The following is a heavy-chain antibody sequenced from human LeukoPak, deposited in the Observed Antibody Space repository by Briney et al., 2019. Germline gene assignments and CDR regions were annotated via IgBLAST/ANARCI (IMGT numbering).Heavy chain of an antibody. J-gene: IGHJ4*02. Sequence: PGGSLRLSCAASGFTFSSYGMHWVRQAPGKGLEWVAFIRYDGSNKYYADSGKGRFRISRDNAKSSLDLEMNSLRAEDTAVYYCARAMSTFGGVRNYFDSWGQGTLVTVSS. CDR3: ARAMSTFGGVRNYFDS. D-gene: IGHD3-16*01. CDR1: GFTFSSYG. CDR2: IRYDGSNK. V-gene: IGHV3-30*02.